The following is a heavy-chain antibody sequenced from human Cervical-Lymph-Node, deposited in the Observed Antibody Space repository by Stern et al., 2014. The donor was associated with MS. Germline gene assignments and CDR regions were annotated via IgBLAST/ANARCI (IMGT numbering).Heavy chain of an antibody. CDR1: GYTFTSYD. D-gene: IGHD2-2*02. V-gene: IGHV1-8*01. J-gene: IGHJ2*01. CDR2: MNPKSGNT. Sequence: QVQLVQSGAEVKKPGASVKVSCKASGYTFTSYDINWVRQATGQGLEWMGRMNPKSGNTGYAQKFQGRVTMTRNTSISTAYMEVRSLKSEDTAVYYCARGVGPYTKFDLWGRGTLVTVSS. CDR3: ARGVGPYTKFDL.